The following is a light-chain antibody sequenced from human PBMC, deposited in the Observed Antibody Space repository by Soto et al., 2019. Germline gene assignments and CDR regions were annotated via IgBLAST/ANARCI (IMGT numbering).Light chain of an antibody. J-gene: IGKJ1*01. CDR2: GAS. Sequence: GERATLSCRASQSVSSSYLAWYQQKPGQAPRLLIYGASSGAPGIPDRFSGSGSGTDFTLTISRLEPEDFAVYYCQQYGSSRTFGQGTKV. V-gene: IGKV3-20*01. CDR3: QQYGSSRT. CDR1: QSVSSSY.